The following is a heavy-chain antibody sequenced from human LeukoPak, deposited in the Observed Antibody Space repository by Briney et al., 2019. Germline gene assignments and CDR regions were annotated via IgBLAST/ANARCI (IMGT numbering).Heavy chain of an antibody. CDR2: IYYSGST. V-gene: IGHV4-59*08. J-gene: IGHJ5*02. D-gene: IGHD5-18*01. CDR1: GGSISSYY. Sequence: SETLSLTCTVSGGSISSYYWSWIPPPPGKGPEWIGYIYYSGSTNNNPSLKSRVTISVDTSKNQFSLKLSSVTAADRAVYYCARGYSYGSNWFDPWGQGTLVTVSS. CDR3: ARGYSYGSNWFDP.